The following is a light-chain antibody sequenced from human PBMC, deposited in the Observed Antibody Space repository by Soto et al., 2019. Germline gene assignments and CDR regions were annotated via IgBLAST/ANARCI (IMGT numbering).Light chain of an antibody. CDR3: QQSYMDPIT. CDR2: DAS. Sequence: DIQMTQSPSTLSASIVDRVTITCLASESIRTWLAWYQHKPGKAPKFLIYDASSLESGVPSRFSGSRSGPDFTLTISSLQPEDFATYYCQQSYMDPITFGQGTRLEIK. CDR1: ESIRTW. J-gene: IGKJ5*01. V-gene: IGKV1-5*01.